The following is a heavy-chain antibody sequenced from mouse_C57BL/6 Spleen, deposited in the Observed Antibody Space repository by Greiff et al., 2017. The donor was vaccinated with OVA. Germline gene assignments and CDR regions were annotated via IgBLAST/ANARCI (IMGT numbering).Heavy chain of an antibody. V-gene: IGHV3-6*01. CDR3: ARARYDYDEAYYFDY. CDR2: ISYDGSN. J-gene: IGHJ2*01. D-gene: IGHD2-4*01. CDR1: GYSITSGYY. Sequence: EVKLQESGPGLVKPSQSLSLTCSVTGYSITSGYYWNWIRQFPGNKLEWMGYISYDGSNNYNPSLKNRISITRDTSKNQFFLKLNSVTTEDTATYYCARARYDYDEAYYFDYWGQGTTLTVSS.